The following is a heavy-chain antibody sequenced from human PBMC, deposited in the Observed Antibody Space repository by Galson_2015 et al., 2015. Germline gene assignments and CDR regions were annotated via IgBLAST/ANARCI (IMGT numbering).Heavy chain of an antibody. D-gene: IGHD4-23*01. V-gene: IGHV3-30-3*01. CDR1: GFTFSSYA. J-gene: IGHJ4*02. CDR2: ISYDGSNK. CDR3: ARALQNKTTVVTERFDY. Sequence: SLRLSCAASGFTFSSYAMHWVRQAPGKGLEWVAVISYDGSNKYYADSVKGRFTISRDNSKNTLYLQMNSLRAEDTAVYYCARALQNKTTVVTERFDYWGQGTLVTVSS.